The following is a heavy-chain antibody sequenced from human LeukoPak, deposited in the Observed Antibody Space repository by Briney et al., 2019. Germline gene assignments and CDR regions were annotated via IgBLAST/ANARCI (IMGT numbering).Heavy chain of an antibody. CDR2: FSGSGGST. D-gene: IGHD2-21*02. Sequence: PGGSLRLSCAASGFTFSSYAMSWVRQAPGKGLEWVSTFSGSGGSTYYADSVKGRFTISRDNSKNTLYLQMNSLRAEDTAVYYCATDGDYCGGDCYFGTFDIWGQGTMVTVSS. J-gene: IGHJ3*02. CDR1: GFTFSSYA. CDR3: ATDGDYCGGDCYFGTFDI. V-gene: IGHV3-23*01.